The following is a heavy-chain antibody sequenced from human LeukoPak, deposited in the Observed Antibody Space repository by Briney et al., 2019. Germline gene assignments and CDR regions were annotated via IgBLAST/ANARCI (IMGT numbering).Heavy chain of an antibody. V-gene: IGHV3-30*02. J-gene: IGHJ4*02. CDR2: IRYDDSNK. CDR3: AKGAWAADGPMGNNFAS. D-gene: IGHD6-13*01. Sequence: GGSLRLSCAASGFTFSSYGMHWVRQAPGKGLEWVAFIRYDDSNKYYADSVKGRFTISRDNSKNTLSLQMDSLRTEDTSIYYCAKGAWAADGPMGNNFASWGQGTLVIVSS. CDR1: GFTFSSYG.